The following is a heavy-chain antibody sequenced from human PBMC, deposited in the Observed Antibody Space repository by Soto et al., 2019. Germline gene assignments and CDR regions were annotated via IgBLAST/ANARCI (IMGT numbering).Heavy chain of an antibody. CDR2: ISPDGGST. CDR1: GFDFTDHY. V-gene: IGHV1-46*01. Sequence: QVQLVQSGAEVKKPGASVKVSCKASGFDFTDHYIHWVRQAPGQGLEWMGIISPDGGSTRYSQKFQARITMTRDTSTRTVYMELSSLRSEDTAIYYCARAPRGGVIIVITWAQIDYWGQGTLVTVSS. J-gene: IGHJ4*02. CDR3: ARAPRGGVIIVITWAQIDY. D-gene: IGHD3-10*01.